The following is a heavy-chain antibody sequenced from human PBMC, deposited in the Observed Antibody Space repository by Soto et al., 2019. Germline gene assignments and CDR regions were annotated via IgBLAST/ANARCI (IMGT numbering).Heavy chain of an antibody. D-gene: IGHD6-6*01. CDR1: GFTFSDYY. CDR3: ARDLGVVLEYGSSPLSYYGMAV. J-gene: IGHJ6*01. CDR2: ITSSGRTT. V-gene: IGHV3-11*01. Sequence: QVQLVESGGGLVKPGGSLRLSCAASGFTFSDYYMNWIRQAPGKGLEWVSYITSSGRTTYYADSVKGRFTISRDNAKNSLYLQTNRLWAEDTAVYYCARDLGVVLEYGSSPLSYYGMAVWGQGTTVTVSS.